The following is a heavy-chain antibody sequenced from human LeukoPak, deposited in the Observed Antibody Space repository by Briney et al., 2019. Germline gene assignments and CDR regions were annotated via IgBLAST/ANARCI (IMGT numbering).Heavy chain of an antibody. CDR2: IYPGDSDT. D-gene: IGHD6-19*01. CDR3: ARHPQTHIAVAGFDY. V-gene: IGHV5-51*01. J-gene: IGHJ4*02. Sequence: GESLKISCKGSGYSFTSYWIGWVRQMPGKGLEWMGIIYPGDSDTRYSPSFQGQVTISADKSISTAYLQWSSLKASDTAMYYCARHPQTHIAVAGFDYWGQGTLVTVSS. CDR1: GYSFTSYW.